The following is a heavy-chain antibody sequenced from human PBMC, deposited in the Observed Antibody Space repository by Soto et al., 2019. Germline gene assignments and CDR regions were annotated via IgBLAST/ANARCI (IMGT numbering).Heavy chain of an antibody. CDR3: ARVIVGATDAFDI. CDR2: IIPILGIA. D-gene: IGHD1-26*01. J-gene: IGHJ3*02. V-gene: IGHV1-69*02. Sequence: ASVKVSCKASGGTFSSYTISWVRQAPGQGLEWMGRIIPILGIANYAQKFQGRVTITADKSTSTAYMELSSLRSEDPAVYYCARVIVGATDAFDIWGQGTMVTVSS. CDR1: GGTFSSYT.